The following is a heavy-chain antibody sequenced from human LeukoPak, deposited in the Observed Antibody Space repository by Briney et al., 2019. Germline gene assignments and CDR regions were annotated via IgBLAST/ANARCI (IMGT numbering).Heavy chain of an antibody. CDR2: ISYDGVTK. CDR1: GFTFSRYG. V-gene: IGHV3-30*03. Sequence: GGSLRLSCAASGFTFSRYGMHWVRQAPGRGLEWVSLISYDGVTKYYADTVKGRFTISRDNSKNTLYLQMNSLRAEDTAVYYCATAGNYRFDYWGQGTLVTVSS. CDR3: ATAGNYRFDY. D-gene: IGHD1-7*01. J-gene: IGHJ4*02.